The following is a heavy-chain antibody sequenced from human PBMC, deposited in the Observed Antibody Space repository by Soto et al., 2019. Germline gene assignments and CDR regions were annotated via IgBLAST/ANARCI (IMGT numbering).Heavy chain of an antibody. CDR2: IIPIFGTA. CDR3: ASVSSGWYHFDH. J-gene: IGHJ4*02. D-gene: IGHD6-19*01. CDR1: GGTFSSYA. V-gene: IGHV1-69*01. Sequence: QVQLVQSGAEVKKPGSSVKVSCKASGGTFSSYAISWVRQAPGQGLEWMGGIIPIFGTANYAQKFQGRVTINADEITSTGYLELGRLRSEDTAGYYCASVSSGWYHFDHWGQGTLVTVSS.